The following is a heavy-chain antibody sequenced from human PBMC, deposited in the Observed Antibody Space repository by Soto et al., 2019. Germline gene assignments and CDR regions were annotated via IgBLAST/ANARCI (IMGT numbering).Heavy chain of an antibody. V-gene: IGHV4-39*01. CDR3: VSQRTSVLTLAYFGC. CDR1: RGSVSNSTYY. D-gene: IGHD2-8*01. Sequence: SETLSLTCTASRGSVSNSTYYWGWSRQSTETGLERMGSVYYGGRSYSKSSVKSRVTISVDASKSQFSLNLSSVTASDTAVYYCVSQRTSVLTLAYFGCWGPGALVAVSS. CDR2: VYYGGRS. J-gene: IGHJ4*02.